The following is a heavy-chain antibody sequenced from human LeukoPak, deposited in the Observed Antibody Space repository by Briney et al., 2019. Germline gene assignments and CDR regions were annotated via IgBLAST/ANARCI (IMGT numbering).Heavy chain of an antibody. CDR2: VSQSGTT. Sequence: SETLSLTCVVSGYSISSGYYWGWIRQPPGKGLEWIGSVSQSGTTNYNPSLKSRVIISVDTSKNQFSLKLSSVTAADTAVYYCASTFEDIVVVPAARSPYFDYWGQGTLVTVSS. CDR3: ASTFEDIVVVPAARSPYFDY. D-gene: IGHD2-2*01. CDR1: GYSISSGYY. V-gene: IGHV4-38-2*01. J-gene: IGHJ4*02.